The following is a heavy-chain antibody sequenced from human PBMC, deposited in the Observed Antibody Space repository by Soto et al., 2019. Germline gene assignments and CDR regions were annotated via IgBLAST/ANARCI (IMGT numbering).Heavy chain of an antibody. D-gene: IGHD4-17*01. Sequence: QVQLQESGPGLVKPSGTLSLTCAVSSGSISSSNWWSWVRQPPGKGLEWIGEIYHSGGTNYNPSLKSRVTTSVAKSKNQFSLKLSSVTAADTAVYYCARVSSLGTTVTTYAFDIWGQGTMVTVSS. J-gene: IGHJ3*02. CDR1: SGSISSSNW. V-gene: IGHV4-4*02. CDR3: ARVSSLGTTVTTYAFDI. CDR2: IYHSGGT.